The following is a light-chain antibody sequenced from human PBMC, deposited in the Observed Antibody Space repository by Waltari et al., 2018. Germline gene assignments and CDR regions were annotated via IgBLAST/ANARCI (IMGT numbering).Light chain of an antibody. CDR2: KAS. V-gene: IGLV3-16*01. J-gene: IGLJ3*02. CDR3: LSADSSGTWV. CDR1: ALPTKY. Sequence: SYELTQPPSVSVSLGQMARITCSGEALPTKYDYWYQQKPGQAPVLVRYKASERPSGIPERFSGSVSGKIVTLTISGVQAEDEADYYCLSADSSGTWVFGGGTKRTV.